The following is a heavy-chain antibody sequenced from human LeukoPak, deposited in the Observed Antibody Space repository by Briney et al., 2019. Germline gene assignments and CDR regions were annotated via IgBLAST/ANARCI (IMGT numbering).Heavy chain of an antibody. CDR3: ARSPSGTNDAFDI. V-gene: IGHV1-2*02. CDR1: GYTFTGYY. CDR2: INPNSGGT. J-gene: IGHJ3*02. D-gene: IGHD1-26*01. Sequence: ASVKVSCKASGYTFTGYYMHWVRQAPGQGLEWIGWINPNSGGTNYAQKFQGRVTMTRDTSISTAYMELSRLRSDDTAVYYCARSPSGTNDAFDIWGQGTMVTVSS.